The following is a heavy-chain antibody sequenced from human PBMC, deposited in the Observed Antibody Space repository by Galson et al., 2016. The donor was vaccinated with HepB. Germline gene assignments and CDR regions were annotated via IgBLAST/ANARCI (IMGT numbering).Heavy chain of an antibody. CDR3: AKDDYGDWSYYFDH. Sequence: SLRLSCAASGFTFSSYGMHWVRQAPGKGLEWVAGILYDGSSKYYADSVKGRFAISRDNSKNTLYLQMNSLRPEDTAVYYCAKDDYGDWSYYFDHWGQGTLVTVS. CDR1: GFTFSSYG. V-gene: IGHV3-30*18. J-gene: IGHJ4*02. CDR2: ILYDGSSK. D-gene: IGHD4-17*01.